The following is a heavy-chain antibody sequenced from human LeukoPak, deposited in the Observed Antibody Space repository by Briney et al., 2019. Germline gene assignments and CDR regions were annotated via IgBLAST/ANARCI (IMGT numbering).Heavy chain of an antibody. V-gene: IGHV4-34*01. Sequence: SETLSLTCAVYGGSFSGYYWSWIRQPPGKGLEWIGEINHSGSTNYNPSLKSRVTISVDTSKNQFSLKLSSVTAADTAVYYCARGRPLVVPAAIRGRYYYGMDVWGQGTTVTVSS. CDR3: ARGRPLVVPAAIRGRYYYGMDV. CDR2: INHSGST. J-gene: IGHJ6*02. D-gene: IGHD2-2*01. CDR1: GGSFSGYY.